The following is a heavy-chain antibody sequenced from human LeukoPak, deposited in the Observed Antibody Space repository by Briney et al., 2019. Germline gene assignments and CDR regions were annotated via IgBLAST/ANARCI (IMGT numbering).Heavy chain of an antibody. Sequence: ASVKVSCKASGYTFTGYYMHWVRQAPGQGLEWMGWINPNSGGTNYAQKFQGRVTMTRDTSISTAYMEPSRLRFDDTAVYYCARVLIPCSTSCYRPWYYYYYMDVWGKGTTVTVSS. D-gene: IGHD2-2*01. CDR1: GYTFTGYY. CDR2: INPNSGGT. CDR3: ARVLIPCSTSCYRPWYYYYYMDV. J-gene: IGHJ6*03. V-gene: IGHV1-2*02.